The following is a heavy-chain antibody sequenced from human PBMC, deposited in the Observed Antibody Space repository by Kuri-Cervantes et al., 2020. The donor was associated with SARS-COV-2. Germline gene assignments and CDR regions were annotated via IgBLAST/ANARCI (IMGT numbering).Heavy chain of an antibody. D-gene: IGHD3-22*01. Sequence: GGSLRLSCAASGFTFSSYGMHWVRQAPGKGLEWVAVIWYDGSNKYYADSVKGRFTISRDNSKNTLYLQMNSLRAEDTAVYYCANGREDYDSSGYYYLFNFQHWGQGTLVTVSS. J-gene: IGHJ1*01. CDR3: ANGREDYDSSGYYYLFNFQH. V-gene: IGHV3-33*08. CDR2: IWYDGSNK. CDR1: GFTFSSYG.